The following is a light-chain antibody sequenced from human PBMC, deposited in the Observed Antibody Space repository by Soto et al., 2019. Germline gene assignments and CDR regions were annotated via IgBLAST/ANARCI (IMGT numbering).Light chain of an antibody. Sequence: EIVLTQSPGTLSLSPGERATLSCRASHSVSSSYLAWYQQNPGQAPRLLIYGASSRATGIPDRFSGSGSGTDFTLTIIRLEPEDVAVYYCQQYGSSPPYTFGQGTKLEIK. CDR2: GAS. V-gene: IGKV3-20*01. J-gene: IGKJ2*01. CDR3: QQYGSSPPYT. CDR1: HSVSSSY.